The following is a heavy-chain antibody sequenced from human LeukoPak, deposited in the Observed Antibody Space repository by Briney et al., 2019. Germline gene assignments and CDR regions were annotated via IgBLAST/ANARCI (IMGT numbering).Heavy chain of an antibody. CDR3: ATGLPRPVHAFDI. V-gene: IGHV1-24*01. CDR2: FDPEDGET. J-gene: IGHJ3*02. D-gene: IGHD4-11*01. CDR1: GYTLTELS. Sequence: ASVKVSCKVSGYTLTELSMHWVRQAPGKGLEWMGGFDPEDGETIYAQKFQGRVTMTEDTSTDTAYMELSSLRSGDRAVYYCATGLPRPVHAFDIWGQGTMVTVSS.